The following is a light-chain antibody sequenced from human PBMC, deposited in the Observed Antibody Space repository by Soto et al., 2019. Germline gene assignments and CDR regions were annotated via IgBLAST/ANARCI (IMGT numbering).Light chain of an antibody. J-gene: IGLJ1*01. CDR2: EVS. CDR3: SSYTSSSTYV. V-gene: IGLV2-14*01. Sequence: QSVLTQPVSVSVSPGQSITISCTGTSGDVGGYNYVSWYQQHPGKAPKLMIYEVSNRPSGVSNRFSGSKSGNTASLTISGLRAEDEADYYCSSYTSSSTYVFGTGTKVTVL. CDR1: SGDVGGYNY.